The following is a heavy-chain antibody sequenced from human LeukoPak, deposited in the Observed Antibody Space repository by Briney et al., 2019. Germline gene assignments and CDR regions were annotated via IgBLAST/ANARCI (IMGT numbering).Heavy chain of an antibody. J-gene: IGHJ4*02. Sequence: PSETLSLTCTVSGGSFSRHYWSWLRQPPGKGLEWIGYTYYSGNTNYNPSLKSRLTISVDVSKNQFSLELSSVTAADTAVYYCARDEAVAGYFDYWGQGTLVTVSS. CDR1: GGSFSRHY. V-gene: IGHV4-59*11. D-gene: IGHD6-19*01. CDR3: ARDEAVAGYFDY. CDR2: TYYSGNT.